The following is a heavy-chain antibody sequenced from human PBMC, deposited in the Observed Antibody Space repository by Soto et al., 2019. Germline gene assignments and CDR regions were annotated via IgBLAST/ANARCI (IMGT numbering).Heavy chain of an antibody. D-gene: IGHD2-15*01. CDR3: TTRGALGY. J-gene: IGHJ4*02. CDR2: IKSKTDVGTI. CDR1: DLSFSNGH. V-gene: IGHV3-15*07. Sequence: EVQLVESGGALVKPVEYLRLYCAASDLSFSNGHRNWVRQAPGKGLEWVGRIKSKTDVGTIDYAAPVKGRFIISRDDSSNTVYLQMNSLKSEDTAVYYCTTRGALGYWGQGTLVTVSS.